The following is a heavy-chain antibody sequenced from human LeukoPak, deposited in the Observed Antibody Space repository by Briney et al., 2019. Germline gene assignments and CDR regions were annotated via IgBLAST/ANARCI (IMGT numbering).Heavy chain of an antibody. CDR2: ISYDGSNK. CDR3: ARDQYSGSYYVNFFDY. D-gene: IGHD1-26*01. J-gene: IGHJ4*02. Sequence: PGGSLRLSCAASGFTFSSYAMHWVRQAPGKGLEWVAVISYDGSNKYYADSVKGRFTISRDNSKNTLYLQMNSLRAGDTAVYYCARDQYSGSYYVNFFDYWGQGTLVTVSS. V-gene: IGHV3-30-3*01. CDR1: GFTFSSYA.